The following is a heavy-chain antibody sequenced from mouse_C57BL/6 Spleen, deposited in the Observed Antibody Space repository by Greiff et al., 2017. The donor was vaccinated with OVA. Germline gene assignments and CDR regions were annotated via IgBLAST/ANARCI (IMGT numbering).Heavy chain of an antibody. CDR3: ARWEIAQASFDY. D-gene: IGHD3-2*02. CDR1: GYAFTNYL. J-gene: IGHJ2*01. CDR2: INPGCGGT. V-gene: IGHV1-54*01. Sequence: QVQLQQSGAELVRPGTSVKVSCKASGYAFTNYLIEWVKQRPGQGLEWLGVINPGCGGTNYNEKFKGKATLTADKSSSTAYMQLSSLTSEASAVYFCARWEIAQASFDYWGQGTTLTVCS.